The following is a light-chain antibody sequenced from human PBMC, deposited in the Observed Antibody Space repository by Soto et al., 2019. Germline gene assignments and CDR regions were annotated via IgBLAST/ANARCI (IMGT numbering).Light chain of an antibody. CDR3: QQYNSYPWT. Sequence: DIQMTQSPSTLSTSVGDRVTITCRASQRISSWLAWYQQKPGKAPKLLIYDASSLQSGVPSRFSGSGSGTEFTLTINSLQPDDFATYYCQQYNSYPWTFGQGTKVDIK. CDR2: DAS. V-gene: IGKV1-5*01. J-gene: IGKJ1*01. CDR1: QRISSW.